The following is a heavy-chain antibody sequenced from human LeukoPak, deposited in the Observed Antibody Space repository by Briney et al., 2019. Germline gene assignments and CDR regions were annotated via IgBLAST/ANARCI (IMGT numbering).Heavy chain of an antibody. D-gene: IGHD3-22*01. V-gene: IGHV3-30-3*01. J-gene: IGHJ3*02. CDR1: GFTFSDCY. CDR3: ARERTYYYDSSGYPPGAFDI. Sequence: PGGSLTLSCAASGFTFSDCYMSWVRQAPGKGLEWVAVISYDGSNKYYADSVKGRFTISRDNSKNTLYLQMNSLRAEDTAVYYCARERTYYYDSSGYPPGAFDIWGQGTMVTVSS. CDR2: ISYDGSNK.